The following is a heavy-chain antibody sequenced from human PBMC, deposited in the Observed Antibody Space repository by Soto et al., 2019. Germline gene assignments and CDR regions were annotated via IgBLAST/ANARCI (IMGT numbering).Heavy chain of an antibody. Sequence: GGSLRLSCAASGFTFSSYWMHLVRRAPGKGLVWVSRINSDGSSTSYADSVKGRFTISRDNAKNTLYLQMNSLRAEDTAVYYCAVAVAGPTAIGYWGQGTLVTVSS. V-gene: IGHV3-74*01. CDR3: AVAVAGPTAIGY. CDR1: GFTFSSYW. J-gene: IGHJ4*02. CDR2: INSDGSST. D-gene: IGHD6-19*01.